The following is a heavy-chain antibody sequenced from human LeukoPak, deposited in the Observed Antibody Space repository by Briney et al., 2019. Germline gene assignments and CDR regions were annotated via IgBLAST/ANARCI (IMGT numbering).Heavy chain of an antibody. CDR3: VKDFYGSGLYYYYGMDV. CDR2: ISSNGGST. D-gene: IGHD3-10*01. Sequence: GSLRLSCSASGFTLSSYAMHWVRQAPGEGLEYVSAISSNGGSTYYADSVKGRFTISRDNSKNTLDLQMRSLRTEDTAVYYCVKDFYGSGLYYYYGMDVWGQGTTVTVSS. CDR1: GFTLSSYA. V-gene: IGHV3-64D*06. J-gene: IGHJ6*02.